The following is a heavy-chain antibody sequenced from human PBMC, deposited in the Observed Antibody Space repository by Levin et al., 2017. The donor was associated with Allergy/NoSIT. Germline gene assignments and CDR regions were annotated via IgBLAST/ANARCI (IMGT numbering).Heavy chain of an antibody. CDR2: ISYDGSNK. V-gene: IGHV3-30*18. CDR3: AKDSPGCTNGVCDYYYYGMDV. CDR1: GFTFSSYG. J-gene: IGHJ6*02. Sequence: GGSLRLSCAASGFTFSSYGMHWVRQAPGKGLEWVAVISYDGSNKYYADSVKGRFTISRDNSKNTLYLQMNSLRAEDTAVYYCAKDSPGCTNGVCDYYYYGMDVWGQGTTVTVSS. D-gene: IGHD2-8*01.